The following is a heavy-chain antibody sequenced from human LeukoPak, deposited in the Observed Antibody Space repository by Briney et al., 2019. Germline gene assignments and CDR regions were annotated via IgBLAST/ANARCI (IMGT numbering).Heavy chain of an antibody. Sequence: SQTLSLTCAISGDSVSSNSAAWNWIRQSPSRGLERLGRTYYRSKWYNDYAVSVKSRITINPDTSKNQFSLQLNSVTPEDTAVYFCASGNVPDSSTWTFDYWGQGTLVTVSS. CDR1: GDSVSSNSAA. CDR3: ASGNVPDSSTWTFDY. J-gene: IGHJ4*02. V-gene: IGHV6-1*01. D-gene: IGHD6-13*01. CDR2: TYYRSKWYN.